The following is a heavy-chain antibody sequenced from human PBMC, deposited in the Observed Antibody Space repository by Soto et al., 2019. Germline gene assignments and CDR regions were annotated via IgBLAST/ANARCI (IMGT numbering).Heavy chain of an antibody. Sequence: QVQLVQSGAEVKKPGSSVKVSCKASGGTFSSYAISWVRQAPGQGLEWMGGIIPIFGTANYAQKFQGRVTITADESTSTAYIELSSLRSEDTAVYYCASSLRGSGSYYRPIDYWGQGTLVTVSS. J-gene: IGHJ4*02. D-gene: IGHD3-10*01. V-gene: IGHV1-69*01. CDR3: ASSLRGSGSYYRPIDY. CDR1: GGTFSSYA. CDR2: IIPIFGTA.